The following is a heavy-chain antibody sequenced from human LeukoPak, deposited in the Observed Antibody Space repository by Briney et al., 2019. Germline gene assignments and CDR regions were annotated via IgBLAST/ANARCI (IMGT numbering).Heavy chain of an antibody. CDR2: IYYSGST. CDR3: ARVKQWPSRYFDY. CDR1: GGSISSYY. V-gene: IGHV4-59*01. D-gene: IGHD6-19*01. Sequence: PSETLSLTCTVSGGSISSYYWSWIRQPPGKGLEWIGYIYYSGSTNYNPSLKSRVTISVDTSKNQFSLKLSSVTAADTAVYYCARVKQWPSRYFDYWGQGTLVTVSS. J-gene: IGHJ4*02.